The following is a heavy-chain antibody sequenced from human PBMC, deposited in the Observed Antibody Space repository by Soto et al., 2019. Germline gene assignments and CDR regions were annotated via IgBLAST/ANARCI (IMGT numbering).Heavy chain of an antibody. CDR1: GGSISSYY. V-gene: IGHV4-59*08. CDR3: ARPSIAAAGTGWFDP. J-gene: IGHJ5*02. Sequence: QVQLQESGPGLVKPSETLSLTCTVSGGSISSYYWSWIRQPPGKGLEWIGYIYYSGSTNYNPSLKSRVTISVDTSKNQFSLKLSSVTAADTAVYYCARPSIAAAGTGWFDPWGQGTLVTVSS. CDR2: IYYSGST. D-gene: IGHD6-13*01.